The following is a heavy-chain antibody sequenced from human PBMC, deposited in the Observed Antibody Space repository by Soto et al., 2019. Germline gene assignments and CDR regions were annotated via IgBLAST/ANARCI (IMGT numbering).Heavy chain of an antibody. CDR2: INHSGST. J-gene: IGHJ4*02. Sequence: SQPLSLTCAVSGGSFSGYYWSWIRQPPGKGLEWIGEINHSGSTNYNPSLKSRVTISVDTSKNQFSLKLSSVTAADTAVYDCARSRVISGRVTRHFYDYWGQVTLVRVYS. V-gene: IGHV4-34*01. CDR1: GGSFSGYY. CDR3: ARSRVISGRVTRHFYDY. D-gene: IGHD4-17*01.